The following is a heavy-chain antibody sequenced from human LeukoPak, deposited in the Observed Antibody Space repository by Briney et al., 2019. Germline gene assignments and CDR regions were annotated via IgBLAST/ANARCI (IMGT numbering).Heavy chain of an antibody. CDR1: GGSFSAYY. D-gene: IGHD6-19*01. Sequence: PSETLSLTCAVYGGSFSAYYWSWIRQPPGKGLEWIGEINHSGSTNYNPSLKSRVTISVDTSKNQISLRLSSVTAADTAVYYCARFRSAVAGTYNYYYLDVWGKGTTVTVSS. CDR2: INHSGST. J-gene: IGHJ6*03. V-gene: IGHV4-34*01. CDR3: ARFRSAVAGTYNYYYLDV.